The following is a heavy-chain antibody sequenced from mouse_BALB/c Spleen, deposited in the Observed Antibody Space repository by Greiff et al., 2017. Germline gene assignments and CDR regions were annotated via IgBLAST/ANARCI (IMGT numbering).Heavy chain of an antibody. Sequence: EVMLVESGGGLVQPGGSRKLSCAASGFTFSSFGMHWVRQAPEKGLEWVAYISRGSSTIYYADTVKGRFTISRDNPKNTLFLQMTRLRTEDTAMYYCERNYGFFNWYFDVWGEGTTVTVSS. CDR2: ISRGSSTI. V-gene: IGHV5-17*02. D-gene: IGHD1-2*01. CDR1: GFTFSSFG. J-gene: IGHJ1*01. CDR3: ERNYGFFNWYFDV.